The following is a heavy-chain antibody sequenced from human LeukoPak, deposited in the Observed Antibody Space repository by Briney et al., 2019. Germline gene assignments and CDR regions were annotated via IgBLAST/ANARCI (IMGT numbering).Heavy chain of an antibody. V-gene: IGHV7-4-1*02. CDR2: INMGTENP. CDR3: VRDSLIKGARTLDH. CDR1: GYPFTSYA. J-gene: IGHJ4*02. D-gene: IGHD1-26*01. Sequence: ASVKVSCKASGYPFTSYAVNWVRQAPRQGLEWMGWINMGTENPTYAQDFTGRFAFSLDTAVSTAYLQISSLKAEDTAVYYCVRDSLIKGARTLDHWGQGTLVTVSS.